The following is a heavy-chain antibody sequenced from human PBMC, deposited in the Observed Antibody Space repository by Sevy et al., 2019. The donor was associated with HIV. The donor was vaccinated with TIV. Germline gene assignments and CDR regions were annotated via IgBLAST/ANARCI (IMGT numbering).Heavy chain of an antibody. CDR1: GFTFSVYT. Sequence: GGSLRLSCKVSGFTFSVYTMHWVRQAPGKGLEWVSSISRTTTTYYAAAVRGRFTIARDNAKNSLSLEMNSLRDDDTAVYYCAREAYYYDSREENWFDPWGQGTLVTVSS. J-gene: IGHJ5*02. V-gene: IGHV3-48*02. CDR2: ISRTTTT. D-gene: IGHD3-22*01. CDR3: AREAYYYDSREENWFDP.